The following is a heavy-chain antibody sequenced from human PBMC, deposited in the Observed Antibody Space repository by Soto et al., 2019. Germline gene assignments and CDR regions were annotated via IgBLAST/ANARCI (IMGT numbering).Heavy chain of an antibody. Sequence: EVQLLESGGGLVQPGGSLRLSCAASGFTFSSYAMSWVRQAPGKRLEWVSSISTSGGSTYYADSVKGRFTISRDNSNNTLYLQLNSLRAEDTAVYYCSVSARYYGLDVWGLGTRVTVSS. CDR2: ISTSGGST. J-gene: IGHJ6*02. CDR3: SVSARYYGLDV. CDR1: GFTFSSYA. V-gene: IGHV3-23*01.